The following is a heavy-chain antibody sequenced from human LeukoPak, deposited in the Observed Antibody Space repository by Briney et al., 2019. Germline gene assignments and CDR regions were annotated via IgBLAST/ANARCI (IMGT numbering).Heavy chain of an antibody. D-gene: IGHD3-22*01. CDR1: GFTFSGYW. CDR2: IKQDGSEK. Sequence: GGSLRLSCAASGFTFSGYWMSWVRQAPGKGLEWVANIKQDGSEKYYVDSVKGRFTISRDNAKNSLYLQMNSLRAEDTAVYYCVRDLYRIVVVPHYFDYWGQGTLVTVSS. J-gene: IGHJ4*02. CDR3: VRDLYRIVVVPHYFDY. V-gene: IGHV3-7*01.